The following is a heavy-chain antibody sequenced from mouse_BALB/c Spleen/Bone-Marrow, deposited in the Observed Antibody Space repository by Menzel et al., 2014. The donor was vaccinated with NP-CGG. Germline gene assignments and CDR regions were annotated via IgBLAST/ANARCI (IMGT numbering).Heavy chain of an antibody. V-gene: IGHV3-8*02. J-gene: IGHJ4*01. D-gene: IGHD1-1*01. CDR2: ISYSGRT. CDR1: GDSITSGY. CDR3: ARILLRSYAMDY. Sequence: EVMLVESGPSLVKPSQTLSLTCSVTGDSITSGYWNWIRKFPGNKLEYMGYISYSGRTYYNPSLKSRISITRDTSKNQYYLQLNSVTTEDTATYYCARILLRSYAMDYWGQGTSVTVSS.